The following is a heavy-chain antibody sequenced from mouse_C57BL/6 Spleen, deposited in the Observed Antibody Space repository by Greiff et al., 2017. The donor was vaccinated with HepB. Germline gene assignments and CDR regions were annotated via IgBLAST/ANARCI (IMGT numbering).Heavy chain of an antibody. J-gene: IGHJ3*01. CDR1: GFTFSSYA. CDR3: ARDQDPYYYGSSYWFAY. CDR2: ISDGGSYT. V-gene: IGHV5-4*01. D-gene: IGHD1-1*01. Sequence: EVKPMESGGGLVKPGGSLKLSCAASGFTFSSYAMSWVRQTPEKRLEWVATISDGGSYTYYPDNVKGRFTISRDNAKNNLYLQMSHLKSEDTAMYYCARDQDPYYYGSSYWFAYWGQGTLVTVSA.